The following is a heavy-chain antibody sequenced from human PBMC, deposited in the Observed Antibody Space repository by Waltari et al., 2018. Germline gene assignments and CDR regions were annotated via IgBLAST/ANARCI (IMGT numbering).Heavy chain of an antibody. CDR1: GFTFSSYG. CDR3: AKDGDNSGPYYYYYMDV. CDR2: IRYDGSNK. J-gene: IGHJ6*03. Sequence: QVQLVESGGGVVQPGGSLRLSCAASGFTFSSYGMHWVRQAPGKGLEWVAFIRYDGSNKYYAASVKGRFTISRDNSKNTLYLQMNSLRAEDTAVYYCAKDGDNSGPYYYYYMDVWGKGTTVTVSS. D-gene: IGHD7-27*01. V-gene: IGHV3-30*02.